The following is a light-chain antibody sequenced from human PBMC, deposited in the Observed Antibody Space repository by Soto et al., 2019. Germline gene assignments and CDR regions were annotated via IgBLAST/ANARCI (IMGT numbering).Light chain of an antibody. CDR3: QRYDNPPA. CDR1: QDISNY. J-gene: IGKJ3*01. Sequence: DIQMNQSPSSLAASVGDRVTITCQASQDISNYLNWYQQKPGKAPKLLIYDASNLETGVPSRFSGSGSRTDCTFTISSLQPEEIATYYCQRYDNPPAFGPGTKVDIK. V-gene: IGKV1-33*01. CDR2: DAS.